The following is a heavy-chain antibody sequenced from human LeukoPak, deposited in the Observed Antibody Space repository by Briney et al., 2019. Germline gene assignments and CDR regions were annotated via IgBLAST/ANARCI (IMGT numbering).Heavy chain of an antibody. D-gene: IGHD2-2*01. V-gene: IGHV4-59*08. Sequence: SETLSLTCTVSGGSISSYYWSWIRQPPGKGLEWIGYIYYSGSTNYNPSLKSRVTISVDTSKNQFSLKLSSVTAADTAVYYCARRGADIVVVPSGSVVYWGQGTLVTVSS. CDR3: ARRGADIVVVPSGSVVY. CDR2: IYYSGST. J-gene: IGHJ4*02. CDR1: GGSISSYY.